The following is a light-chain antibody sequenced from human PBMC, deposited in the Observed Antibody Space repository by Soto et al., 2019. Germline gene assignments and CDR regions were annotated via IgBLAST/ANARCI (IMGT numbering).Light chain of an antibody. Sequence: QSVLTQPASVSGSPGQSITISCTGTSSDIGAYNFVSWYQQHPGKAPKLMLYDVNIRPSGVSNRFSGSKSGNTASLTISGLQAEDEAYYYCTSWTTSTTMIFGGVTKVTVL. CDR3: TSWTTSTTMI. V-gene: IGLV2-14*03. J-gene: IGLJ2*01. CDR2: DVN. CDR1: SSDIGAYNF.